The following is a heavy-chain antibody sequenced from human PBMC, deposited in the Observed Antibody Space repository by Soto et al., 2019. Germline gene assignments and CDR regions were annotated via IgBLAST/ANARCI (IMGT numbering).Heavy chain of an antibody. J-gene: IGHJ4*02. CDR3: TGNAAAKVGTLSY. CDR2: IDGGNT. CDR1: GFTFNNAR. Sequence: EVQLVESGGALVEPGGSLRLSCAASGFTFNNARMSWVRQAPGKGLDWVGRIDGGNTDFAAPVEGRFTFSRDDSRNTLFLQMNSLKTEDTGVYYCTGNAAAKVGTLSYWGQGTLVTVSS. V-gene: IGHV3-15*02. D-gene: IGHD1-26*01.